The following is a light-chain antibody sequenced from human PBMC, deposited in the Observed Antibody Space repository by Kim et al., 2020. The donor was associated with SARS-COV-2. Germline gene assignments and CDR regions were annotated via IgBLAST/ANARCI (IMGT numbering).Light chain of an antibody. V-gene: IGKV1-39*01. CDR1: QSIRSY. J-gene: IGKJ2*01. CDR3: QQSYKIPYT. Sequence: STSVGDRVTTTRRASQSIRSYLNWYQHNPGKAPNLLIYAASSLQSGVPSRFRGSGSGTDFTLTISSLQPEDCATYYCQQSYKIPYTFGQGTKLEI. CDR2: AAS.